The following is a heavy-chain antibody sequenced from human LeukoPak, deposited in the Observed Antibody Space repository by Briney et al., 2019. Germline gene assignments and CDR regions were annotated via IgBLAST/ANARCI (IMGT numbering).Heavy chain of an antibody. CDR1: GGSTSSYY. Sequence: SETLSLTCTVSGGSTSSYYWSWIRQPPGKGLEWIGYIYYSGSTNYNPSLKSRVTISVDTSKNQFSLKLSSVTAADTAVYYCARVIPYYYGMDVWGQGTTVTVSS. CDR2: IYYSGST. J-gene: IGHJ6*02. CDR3: ARVIPYYYGMDV. V-gene: IGHV4-59*01.